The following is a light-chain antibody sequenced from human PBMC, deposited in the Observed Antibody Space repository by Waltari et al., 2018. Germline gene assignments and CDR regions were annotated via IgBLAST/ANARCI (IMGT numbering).Light chain of an antibody. CDR2: STS. Sequence: IVLTQSPDTLSLSPGARATLSCRASQSVTSISLAWYQQKPGQAPRLLIYSTSSRATDFSDRFSGSGSGTDFTLTINRLEPEDSAVYHCQQYDGSAVTFGGGTRVEIK. V-gene: IGKV3-20*01. J-gene: IGKJ4*01. CDR1: QSVTSIS. CDR3: QQYDGSAVT.